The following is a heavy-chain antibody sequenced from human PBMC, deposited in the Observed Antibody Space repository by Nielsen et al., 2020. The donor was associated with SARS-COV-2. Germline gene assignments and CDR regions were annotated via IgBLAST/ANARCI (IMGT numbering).Heavy chain of an antibody. V-gene: IGHV3-74*01. J-gene: IGHJ4*02. CDR2: IKSDGTKT. CDR1: GFTFSSYS. Sequence: GESLKISCAASGFTFSSYSMHWVRQGPGKGLVWVSHIKSDGTKTTYADSVKGRFITSRDNAKNTLYLQMNSLTAEDTAVYYCVRVRDDGYYYDTGPFDNWGQGSLVTVSS. CDR3: VRVRDDGYYYDTGPFDN. D-gene: IGHD3-22*01.